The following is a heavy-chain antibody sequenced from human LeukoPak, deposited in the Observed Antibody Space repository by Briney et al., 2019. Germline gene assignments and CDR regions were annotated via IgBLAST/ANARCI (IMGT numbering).Heavy chain of an antibody. D-gene: IGHD3-3*02. CDR1: GFSFSSNA. Sequence: PGGSLRLSCAASGFSFSSNAMSWVRQAPGKGLEWVSGISGSGGRTYYADSVRGWFTISRDNSKNTLYLQMNSLRAEDTAVYYCAQDLEAFLEWLLYCFDYWGQGTLVTVSS. CDR3: AQDLEAFLEWLLYCFDY. CDR2: ISGSGGRT. J-gene: IGHJ4*02. V-gene: IGHV3-23*01.